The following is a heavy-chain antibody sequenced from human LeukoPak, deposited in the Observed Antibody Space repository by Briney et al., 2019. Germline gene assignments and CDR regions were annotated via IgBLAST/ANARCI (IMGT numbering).Heavy chain of an antibody. CDR1: GFTFSSYS. D-gene: IGHD2-21*02. J-gene: IGHJ3*02. CDR3: ASSVVVTRGGSRFDAFDI. Sequence: GGSLRLSCAASGFTFSSYSMNWVRQAPGKGLEWVSYISSSSSTIYYADSVKGRFTISRDNAKNSLYLQMNSLRAEDTAVYYCASSVVVTRGGSRFDAFDIWGQGTMVTVSS. CDR2: ISSSSSTI. V-gene: IGHV3-48*04.